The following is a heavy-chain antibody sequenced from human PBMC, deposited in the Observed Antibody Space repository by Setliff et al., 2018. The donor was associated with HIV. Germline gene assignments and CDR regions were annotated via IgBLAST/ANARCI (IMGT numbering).Heavy chain of an antibody. CDR2: VHSSGST. V-gene: IGHV4-59*02. CDR3: ARVQMAYAAFDV. Sequence: SETLSLTCTVSGSSVTNNYWSWIRQAPAKGLEWLGYVHSSGSTNYNPSLKSRVTLSVDTSKHQFSLKLSSVTAADTAVYYCARVQMAYAAFDVWGQGTMVTVSS. D-gene: IGHD4-17*01. J-gene: IGHJ3*01. CDR1: GSSVTNNY.